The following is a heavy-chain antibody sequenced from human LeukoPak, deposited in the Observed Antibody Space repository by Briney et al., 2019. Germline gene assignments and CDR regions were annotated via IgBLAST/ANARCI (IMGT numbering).Heavy chain of an antibody. CDR2: ISAYNGNT. D-gene: IGHD6-19*01. J-gene: IGHJ4*02. V-gene: IGHV1-18*01. CDR3: ARDRAVAGQDY. CDR1: GYTFTSYG. Sequence: ASVKVSCKASGYTFTSYGISWVGQAPGQGLEWMGWISAYNGNTNYAQRLQGRVTMTTDTSTSTAYMELRSLRSDDTAVYYCARDRAVAGQDYWGQGTLVTVSS.